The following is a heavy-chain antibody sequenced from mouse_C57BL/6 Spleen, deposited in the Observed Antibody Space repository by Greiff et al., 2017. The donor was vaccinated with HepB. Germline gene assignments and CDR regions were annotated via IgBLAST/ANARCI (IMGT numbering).Heavy chain of an antibody. CDR3: ARSHDGYYAWFAY. Sequence: QVQLQQPGAELVKPGASVKMSCKASGYTFTSYWITWVKQRPGQGLEWIGDIYPGSGSTNYNEKFKSKATLTVDTSSSTAYMQLSSLTSEDSAVYYCARSHDGYYAWFAYGGQGTLVTVSA. J-gene: IGHJ3*01. D-gene: IGHD2-3*01. CDR2: IYPGSGST. V-gene: IGHV1-55*01. CDR1: GYTFTSYW.